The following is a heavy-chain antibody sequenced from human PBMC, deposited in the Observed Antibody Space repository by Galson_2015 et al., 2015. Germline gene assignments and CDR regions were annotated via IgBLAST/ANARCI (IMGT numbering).Heavy chain of an antibody. CDR3: ARRLGDCSTTSCYWFAFDI. CDR2: IYPGDSDT. CDR1: GYSFTTYW. Sequence: QSGAEVKKPGESLKISCKGSGYSFTTYWIGWVRQMPGKGLEWMGIIYPGDSDTRYSPSFQGQVTISADKSITTAYLQWSSPKASDTAIYYCARRLGDCSTTSCYWFAFDIWGQGTMVTVSS. J-gene: IGHJ3*02. D-gene: IGHD2-2*01. V-gene: IGHV5-51*03.